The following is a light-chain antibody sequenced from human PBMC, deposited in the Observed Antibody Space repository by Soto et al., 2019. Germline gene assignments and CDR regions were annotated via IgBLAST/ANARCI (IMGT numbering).Light chain of an antibody. V-gene: IGKV3-15*01. Sequence: ELVLTQSPGTLSLSPGERATLSCRASQSVRNSLLAWYQQKPGQAPRLVIYSASTRATGIPARFSGSGSGTEFTLTISSLQSEDFAVYYCQQHNKWPPWTFGEGTKVDIK. CDR1: QSVRNSL. J-gene: IGKJ1*01. CDR2: SAS. CDR3: QQHNKWPPWT.